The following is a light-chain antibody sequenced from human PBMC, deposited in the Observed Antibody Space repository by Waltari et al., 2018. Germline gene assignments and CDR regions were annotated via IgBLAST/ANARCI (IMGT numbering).Light chain of an antibody. CDR2: DVN. CDR3: GSYTSSTTPYV. CDR1: RSEVGAYNY. V-gene: IGLV2-14*01. Sequence: QSALTHPASVSGSPGQSIPISCTGTRSEVGAYNYVPWYQQHPGKAPKVMFYDVNNRPSGVSNRFSGSKSGNTASLTISGLQAEDEADYYCGSYTSSTTPYVFGTGTKVTVL. J-gene: IGLJ1*01.